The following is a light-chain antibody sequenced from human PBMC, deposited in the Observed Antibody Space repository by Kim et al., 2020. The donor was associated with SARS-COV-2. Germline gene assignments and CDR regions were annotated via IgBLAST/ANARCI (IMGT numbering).Light chain of an antibody. CDR3: QTWDNGVVI. J-gene: IGLJ2*01. V-gene: IGLV3-1*01. CDR2: QDR. Sequence: SVSPGQTAQIPCAGDKVGDRDVSWYQQKPGQSPVLIIFQDRKRSSGIPGRFSGSNSGNRATLTITETQSVDEADYSCQTWDNGVVIFGGGTQLTVL. CDR1: KVGDRD.